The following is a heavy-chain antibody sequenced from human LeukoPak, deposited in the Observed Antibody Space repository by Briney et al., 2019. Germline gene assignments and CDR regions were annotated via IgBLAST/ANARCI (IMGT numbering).Heavy chain of an antibody. J-gene: IGHJ5*02. CDR3: ARDWGDIVVVPAATTRYNWFDP. D-gene: IGHD2-2*01. Sequence: SVKISCRASGGTFSSYAISWVRQAPGQGLEWMGGIIPIFGTANYAQKFQGRVTITADESTSTAYMELSSLRSEDTAVYYCARDWGDIVVVPAATTRYNWFDPWGQGTLVTVSS. V-gene: IGHV1-69*01. CDR1: GGTFSSYA. CDR2: IIPIFGTA.